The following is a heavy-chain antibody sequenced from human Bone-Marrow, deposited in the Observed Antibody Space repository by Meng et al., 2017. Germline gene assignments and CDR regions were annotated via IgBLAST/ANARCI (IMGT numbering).Heavy chain of an antibody. CDR3: ARVQSNYYDRTGYYSRWFDY. CDR1: GFTFSSYS. V-gene: IGHV3-66*02. CDR2: LYTGGGT. D-gene: IGHD3-22*01. Sequence: GESLKISCAASGFTFSSYSMNWVRQAPGKGLEWVSILYTGGGTSYADSVKGRFTVSRDNSKNTLYLQMNSLRPEDTAVYYCARVQSNYYDRTGYYSRWFDYWGQGTLVTVSS. J-gene: IGHJ4*02.